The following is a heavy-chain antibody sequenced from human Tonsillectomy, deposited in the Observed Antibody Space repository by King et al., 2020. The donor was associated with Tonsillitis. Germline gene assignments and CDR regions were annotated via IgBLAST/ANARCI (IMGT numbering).Heavy chain of an antibody. CDR3: ARNAPTMVRGVIPCYFYY. D-gene: IGHD3-10*01. V-gene: IGHV4-38-2*01. J-gene: IGHJ4*01. Sequence: VQLQESGPGLVKPSETLSLTCAVSGYSISSGYYWGWIRQPPGKGLEWIGSIYHSGSTYYNPSLKSRVTISVDTSKNQFSLKLRSVTAADTAVYYCARNAPTMVRGVIPCYFYYWGHGTLVTVSS. CDR2: IYHSGST. CDR1: GYSISSGYY.